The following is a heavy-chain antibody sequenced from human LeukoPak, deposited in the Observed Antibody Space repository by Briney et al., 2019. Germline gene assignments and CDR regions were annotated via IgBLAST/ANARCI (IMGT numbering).Heavy chain of an antibody. J-gene: IGHJ4*02. CDR2: IHHSGDT. D-gene: IGHD6-13*01. V-gene: IGHV4-30-2*01. CDR3: ARLIAADPQLDY. Sequence: PSETLSLTCTVSGGSISSGGFYWSWIRQPPGKGLEWIGYIHHSGDTYQNPSLKSRVTVSSDRPKNEFYLKLRSVTAADTAVYYCARLIAADPQLDYWGQGTLVTVSS. CDR1: GGSISSGGFY.